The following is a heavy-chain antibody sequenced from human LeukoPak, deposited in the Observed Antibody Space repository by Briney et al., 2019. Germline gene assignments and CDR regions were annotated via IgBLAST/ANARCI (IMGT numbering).Heavy chain of an antibody. CDR3: ASNTGTVFDY. V-gene: IGHV4-59*01. J-gene: IGHJ4*02. D-gene: IGHD7-27*01. CDR2: VYHTGST. Sequence: SETLSLTCTVSGDFITAYYWSWIRQPPGKGLEWLGYVYHTGSTEYNPSLRSRVTISLEMSKHQFSLNLTSVTAADTAVYYCASNTGTVFDYWGQGALVTVSS. CDR1: GDFITAYY.